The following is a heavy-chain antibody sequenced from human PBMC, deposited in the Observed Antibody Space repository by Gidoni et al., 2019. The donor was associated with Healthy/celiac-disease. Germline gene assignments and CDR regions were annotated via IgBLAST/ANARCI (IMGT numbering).Heavy chain of an antibody. CDR2: ISYDGSNK. CDR3: AKDLCDYGSGSDY. V-gene: IGHV3-30*18. D-gene: IGHD3-10*01. CDR1: GFPFSSYG. J-gene: IGHJ4*02. Sequence: QVQLVESGGGVVQPGRSLRLSCAASGFPFSSYGMHWVRQAPGKGLEWVAVISYDGSNKYYADSVKGRFTISRDNSKNTLDLQMNSLRAEDTAVYYCAKDLCDYGSGSDYWGQGTLVTVSS.